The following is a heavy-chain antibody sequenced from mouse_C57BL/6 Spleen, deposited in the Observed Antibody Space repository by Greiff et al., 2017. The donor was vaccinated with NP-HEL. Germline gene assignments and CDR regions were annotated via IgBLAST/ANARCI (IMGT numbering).Heavy chain of an antibody. CDR3: ARAGSATDSGYFGG. Sequence: VQLQQPGAELVRPGSSVKLSCKASGYTFTSYWMHWVKQRPIQGLEWIGNIDPSDSETHYNQKFKDKATFTVDKSSSTAYMQLSSLTSEDSAVDDCARAGSATDSGYFGGWGTGTTVTVAS. V-gene: IGHV1-52*01. J-gene: IGHJ1*03. CDR1: GYTFTSYW. CDR2: IDPSDSET. D-gene: IGHD1-1*01.